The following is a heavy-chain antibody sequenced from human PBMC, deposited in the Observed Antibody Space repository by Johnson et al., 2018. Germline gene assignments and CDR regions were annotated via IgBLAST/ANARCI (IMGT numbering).Heavy chain of an antibody. J-gene: IGHJ3*01. V-gene: IGHV3-30-3*01. CDR2: IPYDGTYT. D-gene: IGHD4-17*01. CDR1: GFTFSHYA. CDR3: SKDRGLRLNVATACDV. Sequence: QVQLVESGGGAVQPGRSLRLACTASGFTFSHYAMTWLRHAPGKGLEWVASIPYDGTYTWHTDSVEGRFTISRDNSNNTLYPQMDSLRSADTATYYCSKDRGLRLNVATACDVWGPGTVVTVSS.